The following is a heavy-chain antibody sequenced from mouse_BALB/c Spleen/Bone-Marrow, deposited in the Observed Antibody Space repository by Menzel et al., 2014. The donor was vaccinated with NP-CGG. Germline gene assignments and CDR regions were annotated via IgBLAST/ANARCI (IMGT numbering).Heavy chain of an antibody. V-gene: IGHV1-4*01. CDR3: ARSICYGNHGYYYAMGY. J-gene: IGHJ4*01. CDR1: GYTFTSYT. CDR2: INPSSGYT. D-gene: IGHD2-1*01. Sequence: QVHVKQSGAELARPGASVKMSCKASGYTFTSYTMHWVKQRPGQGLEWIGYINPSSGYTNYNQKFKDKATLTADKSSSTAYMQLSSLTSEDSAVYYFARSICYGNHGYYYAMGYWGQGTSVTDSS.